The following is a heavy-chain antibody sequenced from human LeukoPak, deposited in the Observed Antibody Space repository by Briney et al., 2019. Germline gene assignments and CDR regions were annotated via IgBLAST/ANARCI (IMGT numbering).Heavy chain of an antibody. CDR3: ARDKDHGDSRGWDFFDY. J-gene: IGHJ4*02. Sequence: GRSLRLSCAASGFTFSSYGMHWVRQAPGKGLEWVAVISYDGSNKYYADSVKGRFTISRDNSKNTLYLQMNILRAEDSAIYYCARDKDHGDSRGWDFFDYWGLGTLVTVSS. CDR2: ISYDGSNK. D-gene: IGHD6-19*01. V-gene: IGHV3-30*03. CDR1: GFTFSSYG.